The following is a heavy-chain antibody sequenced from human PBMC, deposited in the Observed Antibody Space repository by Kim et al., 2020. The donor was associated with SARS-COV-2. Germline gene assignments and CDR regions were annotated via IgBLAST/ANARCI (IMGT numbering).Heavy chain of an antibody. CDR3: ARARYCGGGTCYSGQWWFDP. CDR2: IYYNGST. D-gene: IGHD2-15*01. J-gene: IGHJ5*02. CDR1: GGSISSGGYY. Sequence: SETLSLTCTVSGGSISSGGYYWSWIRQHPGKGLEWIGYIYYNGSTYYNPSLKSRVTMSVDTSKKQFSLRLSSVTAADTAVYYCARARYCGGGTCYSGQWWFDPWGQGTLVTVSP. V-gene: IGHV4-31*03.